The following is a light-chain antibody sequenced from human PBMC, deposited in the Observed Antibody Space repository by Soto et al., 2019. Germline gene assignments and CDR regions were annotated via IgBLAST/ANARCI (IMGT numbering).Light chain of an antibody. CDR1: HSVDIY. CDR2: DAS. Sequence: EVVLTQSPATLSLSPGEGATLSCRARHSVDIYVAWYQQKPGQPPRLLIYDASKRATGIPGRFSGSGSGTDFTLTISNLEPEDFAVYYCQQRKFWPPLTFGGGTKVEIK. CDR3: QQRKFWPPLT. J-gene: IGKJ4*01. V-gene: IGKV3-11*01.